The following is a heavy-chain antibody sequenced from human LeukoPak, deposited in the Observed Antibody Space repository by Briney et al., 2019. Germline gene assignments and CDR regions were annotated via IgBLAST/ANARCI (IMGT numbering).Heavy chain of an antibody. CDR2: ISWNSGSI. CDR3: AKGFGSGWQYFQH. Sequence: GRSLRLSCAASGFTFDDYAMHWVRQAPGKGLEWVSGISWNSGSIGYADSVKGRFTISRDNAKNSLYLQMNSLRAEDTALYYCAKGFGSGWQYFQHWGQGTLVTVSS. J-gene: IGHJ1*01. D-gene: IGHD6-19*01. CDR1: GFTFDDYA. V-gene: IGHV3-9*01.